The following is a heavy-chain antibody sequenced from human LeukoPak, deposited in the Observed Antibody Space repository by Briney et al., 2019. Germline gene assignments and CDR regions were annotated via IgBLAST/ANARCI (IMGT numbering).Heavy chain of an antibody. Sequence: SETLSLTCTDSGGSISSYYWGWIRQRPGKGLEWIGYVYYSGSTNYSPSLKSRVTISLDTSKNQFSLKLTSVTAADTAVYYCARDYGGSSPFDYWGQGTLVTVSS. J-gene: IGHJ4*02. CDR1: GGSISSYY. D-gene: IGHD4-23*01. CDR3: ARDYGGSSPFDY. CDR2: VYYSGST. V-gene: IGHV4-59*01.